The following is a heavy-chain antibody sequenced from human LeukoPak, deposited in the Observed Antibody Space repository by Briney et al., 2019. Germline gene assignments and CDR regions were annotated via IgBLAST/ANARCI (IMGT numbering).Heavy chain of an antibody. V-gene: IGHV4-30-2*01. CDR2: ISHSGST. D-gene: IGHD1-26*01. CDR1: SGSISSNSYY. CDR3: ARALVGTTFDY. J-gene: IGHJ4*02. Sequence: SETLSLTCIVSSGSISSNSYYWSWIRQPPGKGLEWIGYISHSGSTYYNPSLKSRVTISVDRSKNQFSLNLRSVTAADTAVYYCARALVGTTFDYWGQGTLVTVSS.